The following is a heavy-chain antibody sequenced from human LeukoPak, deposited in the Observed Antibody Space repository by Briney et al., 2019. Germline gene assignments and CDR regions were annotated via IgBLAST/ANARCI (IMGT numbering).Heavy chain of an antibody. CDR1: GGSISSYY. CDR2: AYYSGST. J-gene: IGHJ6*02. V-gene: IGHV4-59*01. D-gene: IGHD2-2*01. Sequence: SETLSLTCTVPGGSISSYYWSWIRQPPGKGLEWIGYAYYSGSTNYNPSLKSRVTISVDTSKNQFSLKLSSVTAADTAVYYCARDRVVVVPAAQIYYYYGMDVWGQGTTVTVSS. CDR3: ARDRVVVVPAAQIYYYYGMDV.